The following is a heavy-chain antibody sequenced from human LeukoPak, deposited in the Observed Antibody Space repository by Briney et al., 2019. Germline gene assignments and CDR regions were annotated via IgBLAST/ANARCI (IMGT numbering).Heavy chain of an antibody. CDR3: AKGGEQWLVRPYDY. D-gene: IGHD6-19*01. CDR1: GFTFSSYA. V-gene: IGHV3-23*01. J-gene: IGHJ4*01. Sequence: GGSLRLSCAASGFTFSSYAMSWVRQAPGKGLEWVSAISGSGGSTYYADSVKGRFTISRDNSKNTLYLQMNSLRAEDTAVYYCAKGGEQWLVRPYDYWGQGTLVTVSS. CDR2: ISGSGGST.